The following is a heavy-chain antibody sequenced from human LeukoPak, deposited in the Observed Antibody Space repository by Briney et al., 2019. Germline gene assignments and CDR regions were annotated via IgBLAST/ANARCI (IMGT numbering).Heavy chain of an antibody. CDR1: GGTFSSYA. D-gene: IGHD2-2*02. CDR2: IIPICGTA. J-gene: IGHJ3*02. CDR3: AGDRPLGYCSSTSCYTKDDAFDI. Sequence: SVKVSCKASGGTFSSYAISWVRQAPGQGLEWMGGIIPICGTANYAQKFQGRVTITADESTSTAYMELSSLRSEDTAVYYCAGDRPLGYCSSTSCYTKDDAFDIWGQGTMVTVSS. V-gene: IGHV1-69*13.